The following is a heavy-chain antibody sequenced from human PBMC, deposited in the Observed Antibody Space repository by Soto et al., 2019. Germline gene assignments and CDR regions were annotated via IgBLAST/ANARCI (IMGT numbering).Heavy chain of an antibody. Sequence: PETLSLTSSVSGGSIKKTNYHWGWIRQPPGKGLEGIGTLYYRGATDYNPSLKTRVTISVDTSKNQLSLNLSSLTASDTAGDYCVEVMGATHYLWGQGTPLTGAS. J-gene: IGHJ4*01. D-gene: IGHD1-26*01. CDR3: VEVMGATHYL. CDR2: LYYRGAT. V-gene: IGHV4-39*01. CDR1: GGSIKKTNYH.